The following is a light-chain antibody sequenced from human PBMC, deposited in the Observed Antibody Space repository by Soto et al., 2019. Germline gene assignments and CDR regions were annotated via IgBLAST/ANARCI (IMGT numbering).Light chain of an antibody. CDR2: GAS. J-gene: IGKJ1*01. V-gene: IGKV3-15*01. CDR3: QQSST. CDR1: QSVSSN. Sequence: EIVMTQSPATLSVSPGERATLSCRASQSVSSNLAWYQQKPGQAPRLLIYGASTRATGIPARFSGSGSGTDFTLPISSVLSEDFAVYYCQQSSTFGQGTKVEIK.